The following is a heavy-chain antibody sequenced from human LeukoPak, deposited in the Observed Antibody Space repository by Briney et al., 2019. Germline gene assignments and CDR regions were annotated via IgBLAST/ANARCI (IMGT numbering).Heavy chain of an antibody. CDR2: INPSGSST. V-gene: IGHV1-46*01. J-gene: IGHJ4*02. CDR1: GYSFTSHY. Sequence: ASVKVSCKASGYSFTSHYMHWVRQAPGQGLEWLGLINPSGSSTLYAQKFQGRVTMTTDTSTSTAYMELRSLRSDDTAVYYCARDLRRGSSSWYVSGGDYWGQGTLVTVSS. D-gene: IGHD6-13*01. CDR3: ARDLRRGSSSWYVSGGDY.